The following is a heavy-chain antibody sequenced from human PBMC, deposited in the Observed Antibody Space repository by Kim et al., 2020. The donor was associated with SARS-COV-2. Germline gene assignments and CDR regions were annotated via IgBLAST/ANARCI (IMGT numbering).Heavy chain of an antibody. CDR1: GGSISSSSYY. Sequence: SETLSLTCTVSGGSISSSSYYWGWIRQPPGKGLEWIGSIYYSGSTYYNPSLKSRVTISVDTSKNQFSLKLSSVTAADTAVYYCARVGIKRITIFGVVDPSNWCDPWGQGTLVTVSS. J-gene: IGHJ5*02. CDR3: ARVGIKRITIFGVVDPSNWCDP. V-gene: IGHV4-39*01. CDR2: IYYSGST. D-gene: IGHD3-3*01.